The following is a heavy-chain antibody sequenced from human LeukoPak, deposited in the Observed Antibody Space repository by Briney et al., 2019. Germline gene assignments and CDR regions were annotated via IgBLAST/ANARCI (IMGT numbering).Heavy chain of an antibody. D-gene: IGHD1-26*01. Sequence: ASVKVSCKASGYRFSSSYMHWVRQAPGHGLEWMGIINPSGGTTTYAQKLQGRVTMTWDMSTATAYMDLSSLTSEDTAIYYCAREEGLSGTYYDAFDIWGQGTMVTVSS. J-gene: IGHJ3*02. CDR1: GYRFSSSY. V-gene: IGHV1-46*04. CDR2: INPSGGTT. CDR3: AREEGLSGTYYDAFDI.